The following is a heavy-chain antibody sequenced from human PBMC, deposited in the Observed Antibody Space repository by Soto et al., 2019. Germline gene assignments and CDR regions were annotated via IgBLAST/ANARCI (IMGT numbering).Heavy chain of an antibody. J-gene: IGHJ3*01. CDR2: IYWDDDK. CDR1: GFSLDASAVG. CDR3: AHSGLIESQYVADAFDF. D-gene: IGHD2-21*01. Sequence: QITLRESGPTLVKPTQTLTLTCTFSGFSLDASAVGVGWIRQPPGKALEWLALIYWDDDKRYNPSLKSRLTLPQDTSKNQLVLTMTNMDPVDTATYSCAHSGLIESQYVADAFDFWGQGTMVTVSS. V-gene: IGHV2-5*02.